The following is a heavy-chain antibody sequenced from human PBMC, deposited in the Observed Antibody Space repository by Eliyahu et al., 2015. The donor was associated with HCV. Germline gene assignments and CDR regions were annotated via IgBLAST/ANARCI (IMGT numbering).Heavy chain of an antibody. Sequence: QVELVESGGGVVRPGRSLXLSCSVSGXFSFSDYGMPLGRQAPGQGLEXLAAISYDGDTKYYAESVTGRFTISRDNSKGTLYLEMKSLRPADTAVYYCASLYDSSGYWGYHTDCWGQGTLVTVSS. CDR3: ASLYDSSGYWGYHTDC. CDR2: ISYDGDTK. J-gene: IGHJ4*02. V-gene: IGHV3-30*03. D-gene: IGHD3-22*01. CDR1: GXFSFSDYG.